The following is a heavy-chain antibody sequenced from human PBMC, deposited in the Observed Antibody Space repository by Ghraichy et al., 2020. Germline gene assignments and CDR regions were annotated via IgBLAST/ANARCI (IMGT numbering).Heavy chain of an antibody. D-gene: IGHD1-26*01. V-gene: IGHV4-59*01. Sequence: SETLSLTCTVSGGSISSYYWSWIRQPPGKGLEWIGYIYYTGITDYNPSLKSRVTISVDTSKNQFSLKLSSVTAADTAVYYCARYRLGSYSWFFDYWGQGTLVTVSS. CDR3: ARYRLGSYSWFFDY. CDR2: IYYTGIT. J-gene: IGHJ4*02. CDR1: GGSISSYY.